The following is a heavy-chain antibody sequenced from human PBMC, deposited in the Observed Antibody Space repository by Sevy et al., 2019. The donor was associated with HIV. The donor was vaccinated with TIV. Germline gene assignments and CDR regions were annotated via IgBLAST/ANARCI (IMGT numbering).Heavy chain of an antibody. CDR3: ARDSTTRPRVLDY. Sequence: SETLSLTCSVSGGSISSYFWTWVRQSPGKGLEWIGNIYFTGNTDYSPSHKSRVTLSLDTSKSQFSLTLKSVTAVDTAIYFCARDSTTRPRVLDYWGQGTLVTVSS. D-gene: IGHD1-1*01. CDR1: GGSISSYF. CDR2: IYFTGNT. V-gene: IGHV4-59*01. J-gene: IGHJ4*02.